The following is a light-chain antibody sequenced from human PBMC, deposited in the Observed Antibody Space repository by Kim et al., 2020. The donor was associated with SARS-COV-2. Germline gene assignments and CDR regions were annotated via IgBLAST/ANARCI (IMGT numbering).Light chain of an antibody. J-gene: IGKJ2*01. Sequence: DIVMTQSPLSLPVTPGEPASISCRSSQSLLHSNGDNYVDWYLQKPGQSPQLLIYLGSNRASGVPDRFSGSGSGTEFTLQISRVEAEDVGVYYCMQGLEIPDYTFGQGTKLEI. V-gene: IGKV2-28*01. CDR3: MQGLEIPDYT. CDR2: LGS. CDR1: QSLLHSNGDNY.